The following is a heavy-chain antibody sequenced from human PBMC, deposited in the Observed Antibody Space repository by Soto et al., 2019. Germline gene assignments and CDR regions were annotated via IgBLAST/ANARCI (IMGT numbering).Heavy chain of an antibody. D-gene: IGHD6-6*01. Sequence: GGSLRLSCAASGFTFSSYSMNWVRQAPGKGLEWVSSISSSSSYIYYADSVKGRFTISRDNAKNSLYLQMNSLRAEDTAVYYCARDYRSIAARPDWGQGTLVTVSS. V-gene: IGHV3-21*01. CDR1: GFTFSSYS. CDR3: ARDYRSIAARPD. J-gene: IGHJ4*02. CDR2: ISSSSSYI.